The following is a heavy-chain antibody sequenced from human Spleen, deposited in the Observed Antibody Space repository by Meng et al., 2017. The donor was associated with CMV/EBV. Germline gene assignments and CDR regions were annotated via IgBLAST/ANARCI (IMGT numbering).Heavy chain of an antibody. D-gene: IGHD6-13*01. J-gene: IGHJ5*02. CDR1: GFTVSTNY. Sequence: GESLKISCAASGFTVSTNYMDWVRQDPGKGLEWVSVIYSGGTTYYADSVKGRFTISRDNSKNTLYLQMNSLTVEDTAVYYCASTLYSSRRWFDPWGQGTLVTVSS. CDR2: IYSGGTT. V-gene: IGHV3-66*02. CDR3: ASTLYSSRRWFDP.